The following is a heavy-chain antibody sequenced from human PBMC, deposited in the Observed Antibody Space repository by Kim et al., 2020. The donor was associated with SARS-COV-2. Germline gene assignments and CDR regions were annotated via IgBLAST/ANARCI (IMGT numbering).Heavy chain of an antibody. CDR1: GFTFSSYD. Sequence: GGSLRLSCAASGFTFSSYDMHWVRQAPGKGLEWVAVISYDGSNKYYADSVKGRFTISRDNSKNTLYLQMNSLRAEDTAVYYCAKGSDGYNFWYYYYGMDV. CDR3: AKGSDGYNFWYYYYGMDV. J-gene: IGHJ6*01. V-gene: IGHV3-30*18. CDR2: ISYDGSNK. D-gene: IGHD3-3*01.